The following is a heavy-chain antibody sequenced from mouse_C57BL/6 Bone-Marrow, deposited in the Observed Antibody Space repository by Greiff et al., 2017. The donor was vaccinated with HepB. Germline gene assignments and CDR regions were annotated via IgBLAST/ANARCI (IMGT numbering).Heavy chain of an antibody. CDR3: AREGIYDGYYDAMDY. V-gene: IGHV1-26*01. CDR1: VYTFTDYY. D-gene: IGHD2-3*01. CDR2: INPNNGGT. J-gene: IGHJ4*01. Sequence: LVKPGASVKISCKASVYTFTDYYMNWVKQSHGKSLEWIGDINPNNGGTSYNQKFKGKATLTVDKSSSTAYMELRSLTSEDSAVYYCAREGIYDGYYDAMDYWGQGTSVTVSS.